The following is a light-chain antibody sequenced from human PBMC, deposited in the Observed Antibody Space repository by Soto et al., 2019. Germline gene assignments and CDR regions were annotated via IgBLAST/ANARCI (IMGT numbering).Light chain of an antibody. J-gene: IGKJ2*01. CDR1: QSVSSN. V-gene: IGKV3-15*01. CDR3: QQYNNWPPYT. Sequence: EIVMTQSPATLSVSPGERATLSCRASQSVSSNLAWYQQKPGQAPRLFIYGASTRATGIPGRFSGSGSGTEFTLTISSLQSEDFAVYYCQQYNNWPPYTFGQGTKLEIK. CDR2: GAS.